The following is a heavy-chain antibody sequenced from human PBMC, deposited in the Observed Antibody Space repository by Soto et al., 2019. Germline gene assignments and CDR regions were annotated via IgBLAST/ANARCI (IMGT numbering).Heavy chain of an antibody. J-gene: IGHJ3*02. Sequence: PGGSLRLSCAASGFTVSSNYMSWVRRAPGKGLEWVSVIYSGGSTYYADSVKGRFTISRDNSKNTLYLQMNSLRAEDTAVYYCALGYGGNLVAAFDIWGQGTMVTVSS. CDR1: GFTVSSNY. D-gene: IGHD2-15*01. CDR3: ALGYGGNLVAAFDI. CDR2: IYSGGST. V-gene: IGHV3-66*01.